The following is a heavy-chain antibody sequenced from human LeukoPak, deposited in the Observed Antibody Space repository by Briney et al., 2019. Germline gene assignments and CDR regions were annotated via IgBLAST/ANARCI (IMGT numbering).Heavy chain of an antibody. CDR1: GFTFDDYA. Sequence: GGSLSLSCAASGFTFDDYAMHWVRQAPGKSRECGSGISWNSGSIGYADSVKGRFTISRDNAKNSLYLQMNSLRAEDTALYYCAKGQLGRYYYYGMDVWGQGTTVTVSS. J-gene: IGHJ6*02. D-gene: IGHD3-16*01. CDR3: AKGQLGRYYYYGMDV. CDR2: ISWNSGSI. V-gene: IGHV3-9*01.